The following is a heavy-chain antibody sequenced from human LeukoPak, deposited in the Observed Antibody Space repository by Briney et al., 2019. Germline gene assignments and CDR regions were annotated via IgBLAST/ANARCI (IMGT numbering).Heavy chain of an antibody. CDR3: AKDEYSSSPYYYYGMDV. J-gene: IGHJ6*02. D-gene: IGHD6-6*01. Sequence: GGSLRLSCAASGFTFSSHWMHWVRQAPGKGLEWVSAISGSGGSTYYADSVKGRFTISRDNSKNTLYLQMNSLRAEDTAVYYCAKDEYSSSPYYYYGMDVWGQGTTVTVSS. CDR2: ISGSGGST. V-gene: IGHV3-23*01. CDR1: GFTFSSHW.